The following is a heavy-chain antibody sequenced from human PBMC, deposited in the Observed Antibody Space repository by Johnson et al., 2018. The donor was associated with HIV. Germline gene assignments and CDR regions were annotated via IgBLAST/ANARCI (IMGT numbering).Heavy chain of an antibody. Sequence: VQLVESGGGLVQPGGSLRLSCAASGFSFSSFSMHWVRQAPGKGLEYVSTTSSNGDRTYYANSVKGRFIISRDNSENTLYLQMNALRAEDTAVYYCAISIPRPGWGDAFDIWGQGTMVTVSS. CDR3: AISIPRPGWGDAFDI. V-gene: IGHV3-64*01. CDR1: GFSFSSFS. CDR2: TSSNGDRT. D-gene: IGHD3-16*01. J-gene: IGHJ3*02.